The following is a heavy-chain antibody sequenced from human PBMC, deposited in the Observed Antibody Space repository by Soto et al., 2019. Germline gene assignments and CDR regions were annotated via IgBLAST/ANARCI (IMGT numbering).Heavy chain of an antibody. CDR1: GGSISSYY. CDR3: AREFGAAALGYFDY. V-gene: IGHV4-59*01. J-gene: IGHJ4*02. CDR2: IYYSGST. D-gene: IGHD6-13*01. Sequence: SKTLSLTCTVSGGSISSYYWSWIRQPPGKGLEWIGYIYYSGSTNYNPSLKSRVTISVDTSKNQFSLKLSSVTAADTAVYYCAREFGAAALGYFDYWGQGTLVTVSS.